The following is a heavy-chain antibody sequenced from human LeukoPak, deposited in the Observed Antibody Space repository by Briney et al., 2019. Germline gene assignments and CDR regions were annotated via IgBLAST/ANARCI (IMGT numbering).Heavy chain of an antibody. V-gene: IGHV3-23*01. D-gene: IGHD6-13*01. J-gene: IGHJ4*02. CDR1: GFTFSSYA. Sequence: PGGSLRLSFAASGFTFSSYALSWVRPAPGKGLGWGSAISGSGGSTYYADSVKGRFTISRDNSKNTLYLQMNSLRAEDTAVYYCAKDLEGIAAALVDYWGQGTLVTVSS. CDR3: AKDLEGIAAALVDY. CDR2: ISGSGGST.